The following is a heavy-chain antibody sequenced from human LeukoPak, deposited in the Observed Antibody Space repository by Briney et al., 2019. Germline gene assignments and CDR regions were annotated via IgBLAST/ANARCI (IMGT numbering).Heavy chain of an antibody. V-gene: IGHV3-23*01. CDR1: GFTFSSYA. Sequence: GGSLRPSCAASGFTFSSYAMSWVRQAPGKGLEWVSAISGSGGSTYYADSVKGRFTISRDNSKNTLYLQMNSLRAEDTAVYYCAKDPRITVTTDYWGQGTLVTVSS. CDR2: ISGSGGST. D-gene: IGHD4-11*01. CDR3: AKDPRITVTTDY. J-gene: IGHJ4*02.